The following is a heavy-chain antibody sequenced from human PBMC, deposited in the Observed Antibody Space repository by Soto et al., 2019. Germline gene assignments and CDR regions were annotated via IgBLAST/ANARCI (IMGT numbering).Heavy chain of an antibody. J-gene: IGHJ6*02. V-gene: IGHV1-3*01. Sequence: VRQAPGQRLEWMGWINAGNGNTKYSQKFQGRVTITRDTSASTAYMELSSLRSEDTAVYYCARAVPAAQYYYYYYGMDVWGQGTTVTVSS. CDR2: INAGNGNT. CDR3: ARAVPAAQYYYYYYGMDV. D-gene: IGHD2-2*01.